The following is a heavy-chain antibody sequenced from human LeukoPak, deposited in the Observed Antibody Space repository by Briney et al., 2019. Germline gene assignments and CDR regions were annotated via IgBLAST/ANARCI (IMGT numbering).Heavy chain of an antibody. V-gene: IGHV3-21*01. CDR3: ARSYYDFWSGYYRYFQH. Sequence: GGSLRLSCAASGFTFSSYSMNWVRQAPGKGLEWVSSISSSSSYIYYADSVKGRFTISRDNAKNSLYLQMNSLRAEDTAVYYCARSYYDFWSGYYRYFQHWGQGTLVTVSS. D-gene: IGHD3-3*01. J-gene: IGHJ1*01. CDR2: ISSSSSYI. CDR1: GFTFSSYS.